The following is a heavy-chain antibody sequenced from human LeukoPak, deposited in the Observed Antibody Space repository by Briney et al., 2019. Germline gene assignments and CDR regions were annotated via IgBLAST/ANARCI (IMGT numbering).Heavy chain of an antibody. V-gene: IGHV1-24*01. D-gene: IGHD2-2*02. CDR1: GYTLTELS. J-gene: IGHJ5*02. CDR3: ARGYCSSTSCYTHRYWFDP. Sequence: ASVKVSCKVSGYTLTELSMHWVRQAPGKGLEWMGGFDPEDGETIYAQKFQGRVTITRNSSISTAYMELSSLRSEDTAVYYCARGYCSSTSCYTHRYWFDPWGQGTLVTVSS. CDR2: FDPEDGET.